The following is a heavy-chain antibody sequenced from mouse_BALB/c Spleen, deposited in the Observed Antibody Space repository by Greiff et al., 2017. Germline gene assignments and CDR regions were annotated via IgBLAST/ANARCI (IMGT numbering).Heavy chain of an antibody. CDR1: GYSITSDYA. CDR2: ISYSGST. Sequence: EVQLQESGPGLVKPSQSLSLTCTVTGYSITSDYAWNWIRQFPGNKLEWMGYISYSGSTSYNPSLKSRISITRDTSKNQFFLQLNSVTTEDTATYYCASRGYPDYYAMDYWGQGTSVTVSS. J-gene: IGHJ4*01. V-gene: IGHV3-2*02. CDR3: ASRGYPDYYAMDY.